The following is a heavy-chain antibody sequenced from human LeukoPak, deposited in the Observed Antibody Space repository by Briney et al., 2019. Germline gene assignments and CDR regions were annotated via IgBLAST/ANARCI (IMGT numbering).Heavy chain of an antibody. CDR3: ARYSSLISYYMDV. D-gene: IGHD6-13*01. V-gene: IGHV3-53*05. J-gene: IGHJ6*03. Sequence: GGSLRLSCAVSGFRVSDYYMSWVRQAPGKGLEWVGLIRDSGEAFYADFVRGRFAISRDESENTLYLQMNSLRVEDTAVYYCARYSSLISYYMDVWGKGTTVTVSS. CDR2: IRDSGEA. CDR1: GFRVSDYY.